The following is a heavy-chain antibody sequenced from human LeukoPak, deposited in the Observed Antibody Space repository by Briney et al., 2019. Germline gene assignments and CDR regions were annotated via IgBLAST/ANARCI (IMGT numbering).Heavy chain of an antibody. Sequence: GGSLRLSCAASGFIFSNYWMSWVRQAPGKGLEWVANIREDGSEAYYVDFVKGRFTISRDNDKNSLHLQMNSLRVEDTAVYYCARVLYFRENSYAGPFDQWGQGTLVTVSS. V-gene: IGHV3-7*01. CDR2: IREDGSEA. CDR1: GFIFSNYW. D-gene: IGHD5-18*01. CDR3: ARVLYFRENSYAGPFDQ. J-gene: IGHJ4*02.